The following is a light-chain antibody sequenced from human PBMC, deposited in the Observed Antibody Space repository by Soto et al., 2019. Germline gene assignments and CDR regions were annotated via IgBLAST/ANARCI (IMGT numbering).Light chain of an antibody. Sequence: QSVLTQPPSASGSPGQSVTFSCTGTLSDVGGQNFVSWYQQDPGKAPKLMIYDVNKWPSGVPDRFSGSKSGNTAYLTVSGLQAEDEANYYCSSYAGTNVIFGGGTKVTVL. CDR3: SSYAGTNVI. CDR2: DVN. V-gene: IGLV2-8*01. CDR1: LSDVGGQNF. J-gene: IGLJ2*01.